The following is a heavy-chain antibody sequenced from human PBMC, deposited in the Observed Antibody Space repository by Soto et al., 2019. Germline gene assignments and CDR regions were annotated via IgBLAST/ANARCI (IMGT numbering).Heavy chain of an antibody. D-gene: IGHD1-26*01. CDR3: ARRGSGSDYYY. CDR2: ISGSGGST. CDR1: GFTFSSYA. V-gene: IGHV3-23*01. Sequence: EVQLLESGGGLVQPGGSLRLSCAASGFTFSSYAMRWVRQAPGKGLEWVSAISGSGGSTYYADSVKGRFTVSRDTSKNTMYLQMNSLRAEDTAVYYCARRGSGSDYYYWGQGTLVTVSS. J-gene: IGHJ4*02.